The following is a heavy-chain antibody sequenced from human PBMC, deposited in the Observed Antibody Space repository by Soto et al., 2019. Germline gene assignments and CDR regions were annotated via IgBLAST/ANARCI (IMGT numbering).Heavy chain of an antibody. CDR1: GYTFTSSG. J-gene: IGHJ3*02. CDR2: ISAYNGNT. D-gene: IGHD3-22*01. CDR3: AKTYYYDSSGFRSAFDI. V-gene: IGHV1-18*01. Sequence: ASVKVSCKASGYTFTSSGISWVRQAPGQGLEWMGWISAYNGNTNYAQKLQGRVTMTTDTSTSTAYMELRSLRSDDTAVYYCAKTYYYDSSGFRSAFDIWGQGTMVTVSS.